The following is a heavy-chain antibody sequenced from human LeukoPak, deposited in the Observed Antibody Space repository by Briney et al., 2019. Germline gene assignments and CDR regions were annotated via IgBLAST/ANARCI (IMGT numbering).Heavy chain of an antibody. J-gene: IGHJ4*02. D-gene: IGHD4-11*01. CDR3: ARGYSTIAY. CDR1: GXSISSYY. V-gene: IGHV4-59*01. CDR2: IYYSGST. Sequence: PSETLSLTCTVSGXSISSYYWSWIRQPPGKGLEWIGYIYYSGSTNYNPSLKSRVTISVDTSKNQFSLKLSSVTAADTAMYYCARGYSTIAYWGQGTLVTVSS.